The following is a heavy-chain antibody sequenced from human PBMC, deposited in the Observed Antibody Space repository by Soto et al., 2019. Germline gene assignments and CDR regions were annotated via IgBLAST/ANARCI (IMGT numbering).Heavy chain of an antibody. CDR3: ARGRYDSSGYYLDAFDI. CDR1: GGSISSGGYY. V-gene: IGHV4-31*03. Sequence: QVQLQESGPGLVKPSQTLSLTCTVSGGSISSGGYYWSWIRQHPGKGLEWIGYIYYSGSTYSNPSLKSRVTISVDTSKNQFSLKLSSVTAADTAVYYCARGRYDSSGYYLDAFDIWGQGTMVTVSS. J-gene: IGHJ3*02. CDR2: IYYSGST. D-gene: IGHD3-22*01.